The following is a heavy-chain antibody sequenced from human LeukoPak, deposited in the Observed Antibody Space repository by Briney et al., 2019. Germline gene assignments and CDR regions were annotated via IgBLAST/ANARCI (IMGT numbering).Heavy chain of an antibody. CDR2: IIPIFGTA. Sequence: SSVTVSCTASRGIFSSYAISWVRQAPGQGLEWMGGIIPIFGTAKYAQKFQGRVTITAAKSTSTAYMELSSLRSEDTAVYYCERGYDILAGAQIFDYCGERDLGTVSS. V-gene: IGHV1-69*06. J-gene: IGHJ4*02. D-gene: IGHD3-9*01. CDR3: ERGYDILAGAQIFDY. CDR1: RGIFSSYA.